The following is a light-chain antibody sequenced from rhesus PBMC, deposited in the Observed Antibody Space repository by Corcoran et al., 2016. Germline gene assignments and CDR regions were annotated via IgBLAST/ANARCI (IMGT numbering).Light chain of an antibody. J-gene: IGKJ1*01. Sequence: DIQMTQSPSSLSASVGDRVNIPCRASQGISIWLGWYQQKPGKAPKLQNYKASTLQSGVPSRFGGSGSGTEFTLTSSSLQREDFATYYCQQHDSAPRTFGQGTRVEIK. V-gene: IGKV1-21*01. CDR3: QQHDSAPRT. CDR1: QGISIW. CDR2: KAS.